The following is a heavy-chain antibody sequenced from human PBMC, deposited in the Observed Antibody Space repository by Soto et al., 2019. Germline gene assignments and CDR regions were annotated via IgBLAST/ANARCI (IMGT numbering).Heavy chain of an antibody. CDR3: AKDRVAAGVRGYLDY. V-gene: IGHV3-30*18. J-gene: IGHJ4*02. CDR2: ISYDGSNK. CDR1: GFTFSSYG. D-gene: IGHD3-10*01. Sequence: QVQLVESGGGVVQPGKSLRLSCAGSGFTFSSYGMDWVRQAPGKGLEWVAVISYDGSNKYYADSVKGRFTISRDNSKNTLYLQMSSLRADDMAVYYCAKDRVAAGVRGYLDYWGEGTLVTVSS.